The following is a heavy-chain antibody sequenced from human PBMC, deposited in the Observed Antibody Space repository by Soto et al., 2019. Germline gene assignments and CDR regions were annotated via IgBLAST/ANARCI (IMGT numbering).Heavy chain of an antibody. CDR2: IVVGSGNT. CDR1: GFTFTSSA. J-gene: IGHJ6*02. CDR3: AAGSSIFGRVYYYYGMDV. V-gene: IGHV1-58*01. Sequence: SVKVSCKASGFTFTSSAVQWVRQARGQRLEWIGWIVVGSGNTNYAQKFQERVTITRDMSTSTAYMELSSLRSEDTAVYYCAAGSSIFGRVYYYYGMDVWGQGTTVTVSS. D-gene: IGHD3-3*02.